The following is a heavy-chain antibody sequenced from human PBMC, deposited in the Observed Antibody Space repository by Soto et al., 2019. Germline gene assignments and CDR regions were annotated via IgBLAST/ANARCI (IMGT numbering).Heavy chain of an antibody. V-gene: IGHV1-3*01. CDR1: GYTFTNYA. D-gene: IGHD3-22*01. Sequence: ASVKGSCKASGYTFTNYAMNWVRQAPGQRLEWMGWINAGNGNTKYSQKFQGRVTITRDTSASTAYMELSSLRSEDTAVYYCARGSGYYYWDDYWGQGTLVTVSS. CDR3: ARGSGYYYWDDY. CDR2: INAGNGNT. J-gene: IGHJ4*02.